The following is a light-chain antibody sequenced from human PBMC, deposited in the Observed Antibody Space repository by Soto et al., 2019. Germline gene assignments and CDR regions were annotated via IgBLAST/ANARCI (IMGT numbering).Light chain of an antibody. V-gene: IGLV2-14*01. CDR3: SSYTSSTTVL. CDR1: SSDVGGYNY. Sequence: QSALTQPPSVSGSPGQSITISCTGTSSDVGGYNYVSWYQQHPGKAPKLMIYEVSSRPSGVSNRFSGSKSGNTASLTISGLQAEDEADYYCSSYTSSTTVLFGGGTQLTVL. CDR2: EVS. J-gene: IGLJ2*01.